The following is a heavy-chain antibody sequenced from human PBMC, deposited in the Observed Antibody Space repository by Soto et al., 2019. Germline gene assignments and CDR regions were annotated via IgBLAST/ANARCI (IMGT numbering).Heavy chain of an antibody. V-gene: IGHV4-39*01. D-gene: IGHD3-9*01. J-gene: IGHJ4*02. Sequence: LSLTCTVSGGSISSSSYYWGWIRQPPGKGLEWIGSIYYSGTTYYNPSLKSRVTISVDTSKNQFSLKLSSVTAADTAVYYCAGHRGYYDILTGYYTELNFDYWGQGTLVTVSS. CDR1: GGSISSSSYY. CDR2: IYYSGTT. CDR3: AGHRGYYDILTGYYTELNFDY.